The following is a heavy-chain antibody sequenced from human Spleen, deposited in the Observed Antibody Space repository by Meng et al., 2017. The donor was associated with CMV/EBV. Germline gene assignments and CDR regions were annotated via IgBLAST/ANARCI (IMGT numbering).Heavy chain of an antibody. V-gene: IGHV3-48*03. CDR1: GFTFNVFE. CDR2: ISSSGITT. CDR3: ARDRSTGRYGMDV. D-gene: IGHD2-2*01. Sequence: GGSLRLSCAASGFTFNVFEMDWVRQAPGKGLEWISYISSSGITTHYADSVKGRFTTSRDNSKNSLYLQMNSLRAEDTAVYYCARDRSTGRYGMDVWGQGTTVTVSS. J-gene: IGHJ6*02.